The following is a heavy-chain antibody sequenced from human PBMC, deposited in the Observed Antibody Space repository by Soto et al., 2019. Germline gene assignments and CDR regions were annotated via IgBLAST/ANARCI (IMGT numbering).Heavy chain of an antibody. D-gene: IGHD3-22*01. V-gene: IGHV4-39*01. CDR2: IFYSGGT. J-gene: IGHJ5*02. Sequence: QLLLQESGPGLVKPSETLSLTCTVSGGSILDSTYYWAWIRQSPGKGLEWIGTIFYSGGTFYTPSIKSRVTMSVDTSNNKFSLKLSSVTAADTAVYYCARQASGYYYGWFDPWGQGTLVTVSS. CDR1: GGSILDSTYY. CDR3: ARQASGYYYGWFDP.